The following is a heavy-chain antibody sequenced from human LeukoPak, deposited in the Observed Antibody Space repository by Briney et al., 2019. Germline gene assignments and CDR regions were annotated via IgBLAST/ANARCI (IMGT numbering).Heavy chain of an antibody. CDR3: GKTTTGYSSGRYPGWPVDY. Sequence: GGSLRLSCSASGFTFNSYAMYWVRQAPGKGLEWVSGIFGSGGSAHYADSVKGWFTISGDNSKNTVYLQMDSLRVEDTAVYYCGKTTTGYSSGRYPGWPVDYWGQGTLVTVSS. CDR2: IFGSGGSA. CDR1: GFTFNSYA. V-gene: IGHV3-23*01. D-gene: IGHD6-19*01. J-gene: IGHJ4*02.